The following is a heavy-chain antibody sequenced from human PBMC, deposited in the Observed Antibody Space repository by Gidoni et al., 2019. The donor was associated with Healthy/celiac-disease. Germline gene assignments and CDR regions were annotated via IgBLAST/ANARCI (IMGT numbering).Heavy chain of an antibody. CDR1: GFTFSSNW. V-gene: IGHV3-7*03. CDR3: AREDDYGDYRWFDP. J-gene: IGHJ5*02. CDR2: IKQVGSEK. D-gene: IGHD4-17*01. Sequence: EVQRVGHGGAIVESGGTLALGCAACGFTFSSNWMSWVRQDPGKGLEWLAKIKQVGSEKYYGNTVKGRFTISRDKAKNSLYLQKSSLRAEDRAVYYCAREDDYGDYRWFDPWGQGTLVTVSS.